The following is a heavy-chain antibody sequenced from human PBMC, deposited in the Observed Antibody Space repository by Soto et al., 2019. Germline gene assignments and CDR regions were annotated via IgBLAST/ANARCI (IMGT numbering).Heavy chain of an antibody. CDR2: INHSGST. CDR3: ARGLGDWFDP. D-gene: IGHD1-26*01. CDR1: GGSFSGYY. J-gene: IGHJ5*02. Sequence: PSETLSLTCAVYGGSFSGYYWSWIRQPPGKGLEWIGEINHSGSTNYNPSLKSRVTISVDTSKNQFSLKLSSVTAADTAVYYCARGLGDWFDPWGQGTLVTVSS. V-gene: IGHV4-34*01.